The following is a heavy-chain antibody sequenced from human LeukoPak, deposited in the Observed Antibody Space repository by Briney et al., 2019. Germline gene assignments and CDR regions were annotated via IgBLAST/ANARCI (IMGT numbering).Heavy chain of an antibody. V-gene: IGHV3-74*01. CDR1: GFTFSSYW. CDR2: IKSDGSST. Sequence: PGGSLRLSCAVSGFTFSSYWMHWVRQTPGKGLVWVSRIKSDGSSTSHADSVKGRFTISRDNAKNTLYLQMNSLRGEDTAVYYCASGRWGDYLDYWGQGTLVTVSS. CDR3: ASGRWGDYLDY. J-gene: IGHJ4*02. D-gene: IGHD2-21*01.